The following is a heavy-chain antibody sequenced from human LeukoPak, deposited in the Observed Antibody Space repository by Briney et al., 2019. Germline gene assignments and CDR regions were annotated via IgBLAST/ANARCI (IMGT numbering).Heavy chain of an antibody. CDR2: ISSSSSYI. J-gene: IGHJ6*03. CDR3: ATSPTPGRDYYYMDV. Sequence: GGSLRLSCAASGFTFSSYSMNWVRQAPGKGLGWVSSISSSSSYIYYADSVKGRFTISRDNAKNSLYLQMNSLRAEDTAVYYCATSPTPGRDYYYMDVWGKGTTVTVSS. D-gene: IGHD1-26*01. CDR1: GFTFSSYS. V-gene: IGHV3-21*01.